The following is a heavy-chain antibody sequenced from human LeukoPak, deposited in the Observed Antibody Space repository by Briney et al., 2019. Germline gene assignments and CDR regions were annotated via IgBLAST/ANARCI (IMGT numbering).Heavy chain of an antibody. Sequence: PGGSLRLSCAASGFTFINYGMIWVRQAPGKGLEWVSAISGSAGSTYYADSVKGRFTISRDNSKNTLYLQMNSLRAEDTAVYYCAKPPERGCSTSCSDAFDIWGQGTMVTVSS. D-gene: IGHD2-2*01. CDR1: GFTFINYG. CDR3: AKPPERGCSTSCSDAFDI. CDR2: ISGSAGST. J-gene: IGHJ3*02. V-gene: IGHV3-23*01.